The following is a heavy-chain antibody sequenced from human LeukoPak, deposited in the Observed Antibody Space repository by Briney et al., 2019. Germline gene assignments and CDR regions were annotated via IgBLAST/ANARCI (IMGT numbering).Heavy chain of an antibody. D-gene: IGHD3-22*01. CDR1: RFTFSSYA. J-gene: IGHJ1*01. CDR2: ISGGGSST. Sequence: GGSLRLSCAASRFTFSSYAMSWVRQAPGKGLEWVPRISGGGSSTYYADSVKGRFTISRDNSKNTLYLQMNSLRAEDTAVYYCAKDYYDSSGYHPEYFQHWGQGTLVTVSS. V-gene: IGHV3-23*01. CDR3: AKDYYDSSGYHPEYFQH.